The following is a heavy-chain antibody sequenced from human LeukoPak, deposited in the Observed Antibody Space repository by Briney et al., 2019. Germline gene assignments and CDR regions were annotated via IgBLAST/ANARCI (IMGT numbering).Heavy chain of an antibody. CDR2: ISFSVNTK. V-gene: IGHV3-48*04. CDR1: GFTFSDYS. Sequence: GGSLRLSCAASGFTFSDYSMNWVRQAPGKGLEWVSYISFSVNTKYYGDSVKGRFTISRDDAKNSLYLHMDSLRAEDTAVYYCARGAYSSGWAYFDHWGQGTLVTVSS. J-gene: IGHJ4*02. CDR3: ARGAYSSGWAYFDH. D-gene: IGHD6-19*01.